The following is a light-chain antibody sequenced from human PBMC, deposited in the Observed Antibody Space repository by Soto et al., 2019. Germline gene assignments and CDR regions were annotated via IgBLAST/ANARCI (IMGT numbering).Light chain of an antibody. CDR3: CSYAGGPYV. V-gene: IGLV2-11*01. CDR1: SSDVGGYNY. J-gene: IGLJ1*01. Sequence: QSALTQPRSVSGSPGQSVAIFCTGTSSDVGGYNYVSWYQQHPGKAPRVIIYDVTKRPSGVPDRFSGSKSGSTASLTISWLQAEDEADYYCCSYAGGPYVFGPGPKVTVL. CDR2: DVT.